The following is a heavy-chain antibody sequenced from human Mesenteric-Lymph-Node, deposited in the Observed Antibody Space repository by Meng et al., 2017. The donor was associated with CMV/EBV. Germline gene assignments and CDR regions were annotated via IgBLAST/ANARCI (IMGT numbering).Heavy chain of an antibody. CDR2: ISYDGSNK. J-gene: IGHJ6*02. D-gene: IGHD3-3*01. V-gene: IGHV3-30-3*01. Sequence: GGSLRLSCAASGFTFSSYAMHWVRQAPGKGLEWVAVISYDGSNKYYADSVKGRFTISRDNSKNTLYLQMNSLRAEDTAVYYCARAHVLRFLEWPVGGYGMDVWGQGTTVTVSS. CDR1: GFTFSSYA. CDR3: ARAHVLRFLEWPVGGYGMDV.